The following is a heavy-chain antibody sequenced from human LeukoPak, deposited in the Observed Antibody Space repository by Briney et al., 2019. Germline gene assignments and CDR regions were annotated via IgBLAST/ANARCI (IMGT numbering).Heavy chain of an antibody. CDR3: ARRSLDCSSTSCYTSGFDY. V-gene: IGHV3-21*01. J-gene: IGHJ4*02. CDR1: GFTFSSYS. D-gene: IGHD2-2*02. CDR2: ISSSSSYI. Sequence: AGGSLRLSCAASGFTFSSYSMNWARQAPGKGLEWVSSISSSSSYIYYADSVKGRFTISRDNAKNSLYLQMNSLRAEDTAVYYCARRSLDCSSTSCYTSGFDYWGQGTLVTVSS.